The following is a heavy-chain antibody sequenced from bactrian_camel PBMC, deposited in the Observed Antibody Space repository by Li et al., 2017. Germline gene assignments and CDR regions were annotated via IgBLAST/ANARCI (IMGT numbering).Heavy chain of an antibody. CDR2: IYTGSTDDT. CDR3: AVADSAGDCYSASEYNY. V-gene: IGHV3S54*01. J-gene: IGHJ4*01. Sequence: QLVESGGGSVQAGGSLTLSCTAPANIYSRNVMGWFRQAPGKEREGVAAIYTGSTDDTYYSKSVKGRFAVSLNSAKNTLYLHMNSLKPDDTAMYVCAVADSAGDCYSASEYNYWGQGTQVTVS. D-gene: IGHD2*01. CDR1: ANIYSRNV.